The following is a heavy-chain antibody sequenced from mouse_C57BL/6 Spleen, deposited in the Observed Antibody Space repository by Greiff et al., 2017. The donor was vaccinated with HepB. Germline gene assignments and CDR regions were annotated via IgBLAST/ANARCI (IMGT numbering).Heavy chain of an antibody. J-gene: IGHJ2*01. V-gene: IGHV1-69*01. D-gene: IGHD2-5*01. CDR2: IDPSDSYT. CDR1: GYTFTSYW. CDR3: ARIYSNYFDY. Sequence: QVQLQQPGAELVMPGASVKLSCKASGYTFTSYWMHWVKQRPGQGLEWIGEIDPSDSYTNYNQKFKGKSTLTVDKSSSTAYMQLSSLTSEDSAVYCGARIYSNYFDYWGQGTTLTVSS.